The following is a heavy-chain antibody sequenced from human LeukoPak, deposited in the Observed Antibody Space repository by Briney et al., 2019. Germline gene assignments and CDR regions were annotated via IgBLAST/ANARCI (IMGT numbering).Heavy chain of an antibody. CDR1: GFTFSSYW. Sequence: PGGSLRLSCAASGFTFSSYWMHWVRHAPGKGLVWVSRINSDGSSTSYADSVKGRFTISRDNAKNTLYLQMNSLRAEDTAVYYCARENYGSGSYYCDYWGQGTLVTVSS. J-gene: IGHJ4*02. V-gene: IGHV3-74*01. D-gene: IGHD3-10*01. CDR3: ARENYGSGSYYCDY. CDR2: INSDGSST.